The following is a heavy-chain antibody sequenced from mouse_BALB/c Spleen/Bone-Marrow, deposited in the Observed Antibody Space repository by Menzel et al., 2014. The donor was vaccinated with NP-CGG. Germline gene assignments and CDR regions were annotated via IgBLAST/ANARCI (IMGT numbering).Heavy chain of an antibody. CDR2: IYPGDGDT. Sequence: VQLVESGAELARPGASVKLSCKASGYTLXSYWMQWVKQRPGQGLEWIGAIYPGDGDTRYTQKFKGKATLTADKSSSTAYMQLSSLASEDSAVYYCARTTMITTGGYYAMDYWGQGTSVTVSS. CDR3: ARTTMITTGGYYAMDY. V-gene: IGHV1-87*01. CDR1: GYTLXSYW. J-gene: IGHJ4*01. D-gene: IGHD2-4*01.